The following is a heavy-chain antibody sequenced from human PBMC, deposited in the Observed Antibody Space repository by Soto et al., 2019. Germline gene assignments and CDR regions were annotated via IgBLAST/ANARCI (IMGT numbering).Heavy chain of an antibody. CDR3: AKDESIAAAPFDP. Sequence: GGSLRLSCAASGFTFRNYAMAWVRQAPGKGLEWVSSINDRGVSTYYADSVKGRFTISRDNSKNTLYLQVKGLRVDDTAVYYCAKDESIAAAPFDPWGQGTLVTVSS. CDR1: GFTFRNYA. J-gene: IGHJ5*02. CDR2: INDRGVST. V-gene: IGHV3-23*01. D-gene: IGHD6-25*01.